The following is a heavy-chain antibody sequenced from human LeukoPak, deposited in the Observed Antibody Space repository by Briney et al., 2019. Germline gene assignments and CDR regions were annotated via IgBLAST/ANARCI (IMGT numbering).Heavy chain of an antibody. CDR1: GYSISTGYY. CDR3: ARGPQDYYYDSSGYPDNYFDY. D-gene: IGHD3-22*01. J-gene: IGHJ4*02. CDR2: FYHGGST. V-gene: IGHV4-38-2*02. Sequence: ASETLSLTCTVSGYSISTGYYWDWIRQPPGKGLEWIGTFYHGGSTYYNPSLKSRVTISVDTSKNQFSLKLSSVTAADTAVYYCARGPQDYYYDSSGYPDNYFDYWGQGTLVTVSS.